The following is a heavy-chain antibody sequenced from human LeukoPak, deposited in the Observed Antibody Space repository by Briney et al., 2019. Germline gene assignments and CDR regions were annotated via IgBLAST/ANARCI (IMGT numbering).Heavy chain of an antibody. CDR2: IWFDGSHE. CDR1: GFAFNSYV. V-gene: IGHV3-33*06. J-gene: IGHJ3*01. CDR3: AKEVAFGAGAYDV. D-gene: IGHD3-10*01. Sequence: GGSLRLSCAASGFAFNSYVIHWVRQAPGKGLEWVAIIWFDGSHEDYVNSVRGRFTISRDNSRNTMYLQMNSLRVEDTALYFCAKEVAFGAGAYDVWGQGTRVTVSS.